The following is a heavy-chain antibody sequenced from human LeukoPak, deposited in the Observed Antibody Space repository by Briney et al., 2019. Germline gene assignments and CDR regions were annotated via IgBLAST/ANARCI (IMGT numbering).Heavy chain of an antibody. V-gene: IGHV4-61*02. Sequence: SETLSLTCTVSGGSISSGSYYWSWIRQPAGKGLEWIGRIYTSGSTNYNPSLKSRVTISVATSKNQFSLKLSSVTAADTAVYYCARDHLYYYYGMDVWGQGTTVTVSS. CDR3: ARDHLYYYYGMDV. J-gene: IGHJ6*02. CDR2: IYTSGST. CDR1: GGSISSGSYY.